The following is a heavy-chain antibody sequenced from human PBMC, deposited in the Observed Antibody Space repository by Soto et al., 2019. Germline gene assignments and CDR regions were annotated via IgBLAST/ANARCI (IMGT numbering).Heavy chain of an antibody. D-gene: IGHD2-15*01. Sequence: GSLRLSCAASGFTFSSYSMNWVRQAPGKGLEWVSSISSSSSYIYYADSAKGRFTISRDNAKNSLYLQMNSLRAEDTAVYYCATSGRWTRNDTPTHGYWGQGTLVTVSS. CDR1: GFTFSSYS. CDR3: ATSGRWTRNDTPTHGY. J-gene: IGHJ4*02. V-gene: IGHV3-21*01. CDR2: ISSSSSYI.